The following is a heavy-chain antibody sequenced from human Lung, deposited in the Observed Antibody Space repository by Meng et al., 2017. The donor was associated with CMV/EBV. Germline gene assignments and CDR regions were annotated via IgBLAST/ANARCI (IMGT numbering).Heavy chain of an antibody. D-gene: IGHD6-13*01. J-gene: IGHJ3*02. CDR2: IYYSGST. CDR3: ARDQVRAAAGIWEPDHAFDI. V-gene: IGHV4-39*07. CDR1: GGSISSSSYY. Sequence: SXTVSGGSISSSSYYWGWIRQPPGKGLEWIGSIYYSGSTYYNPSLKSRVTISVDTSKNQFSLKLSSVTAADTAVYYCARDQVRAAAGIWEPDHAFDIWGQGTXVTVSS.